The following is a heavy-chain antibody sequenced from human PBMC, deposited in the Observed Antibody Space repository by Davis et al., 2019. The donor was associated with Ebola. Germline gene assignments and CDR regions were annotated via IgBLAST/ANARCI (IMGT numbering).Heavy chain of an antibody. CDR3: ASPHQIRGKDFFDC. V-gene: IGHV4-34*01. D-gene: IGHD2-2*01. Sequence: PSETLSLTCAVYGGPLNDYYWSWIRQPPGGGLEWIGEIDYRGDTKYNPSLKSRAFLSMDTSRQQFSLKLTSVTAADTAVYFCASPHQIRGKDFFDCWGPGTPVTVSS. CDR1: GGPLNDYY. CDR2: IDYRGDT. J-gene: IGHJ4*02.